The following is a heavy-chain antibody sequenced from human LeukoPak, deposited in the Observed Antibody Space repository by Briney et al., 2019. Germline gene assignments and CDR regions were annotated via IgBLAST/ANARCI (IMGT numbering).Heavy chain of an antibody. V-gene: IGHV4-30-4*08. Sequence: SETQSLTCSVSGGSISSGDYYWSWIRQPPGKGLEWIGYIYYSGSTYYNPSLKSRVTISVDTSKNQFSLKLSSVTAADTAVYYCARGRAGTAVARPKHYYLDVWGKGSTVTVSS. CDR1: GGSISSGDYY. D-gene: IGHD6-19*01. J-gene: IGHJ6*03. CDR3: ARGRAGTAVARPKHYYLDV. CDR2: IYYSGST.